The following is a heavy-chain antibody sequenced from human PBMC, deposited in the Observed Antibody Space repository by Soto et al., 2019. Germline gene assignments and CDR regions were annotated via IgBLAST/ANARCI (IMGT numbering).Heavy chain of an antibody. CDR2: IYCDDDK. CDR3: AHIGVGGLGYYFDY. J-gene: IGHJ4*02. D-gene: IGHD6-19*01. Sequence: QITLKESGPTLVKPTQTLTLTCTFSGFSLSSTRMAVGWISQPPGKALEWLALIYCDDDKRYSPFLKSRLTIPKDTSKNQVVLTMSNMDPGDTARYYCAHIGVGGLGYYFDYWGQGTLVTVSS. V-gene: IGHV2-5*02. CDR1: GFSLSSTRMA.